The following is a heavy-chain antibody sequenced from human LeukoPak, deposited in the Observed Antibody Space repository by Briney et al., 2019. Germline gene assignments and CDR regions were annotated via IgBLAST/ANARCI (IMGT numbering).Heavy chain of an antibody. CDR1: GFTFSSHV. Sequence: GGSLRLSCAASGFTFSSHVMSWVHHAPGRGLEWVSSLSGSGKYTFYADSVKGRFTISRDNSRNELFLQMNSMTSGDTAEYYCAKSRATGTYPGRFDYWGLGILVTAPS. D-gene: IGHD3-10*01. V-gene: IGHV3-23*01. J-gene: IGHJ4*02. CDR2: LSGSGKYT. CDR3: AKSRATGTYPGRFDY.